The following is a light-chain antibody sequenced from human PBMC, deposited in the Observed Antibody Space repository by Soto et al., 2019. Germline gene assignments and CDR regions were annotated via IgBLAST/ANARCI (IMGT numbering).Light chain of an antibody. J-gene: IGKJ1*01. CDR2: KAS. CDR1: QSTSTW. V-gene: IGKV1-5*03. Sequence: DIQMTQSPSTLSASVGDRVTITCRASQSTSTWLAWYQHKPGKAPNLLIYKASSLESGVPSRFSGSGARTAFTLTISSLQPDDVATYYCQQYGRYRTFGQGTKVEIK. CDR3: QQYGRYRT.